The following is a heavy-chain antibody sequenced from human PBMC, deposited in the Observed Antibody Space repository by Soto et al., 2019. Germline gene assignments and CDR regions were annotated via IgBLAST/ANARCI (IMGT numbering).Heavy chain of an antibody. CDR1: KYTFSNYA. D-gene: IGHD3-10*01. CDR2: INAGNANT. CDR3: ASGSPGTKFDS. V-gene: IGHV1-3*01. Sequence: ASVKVSCKASKYTFSNYAMHWVRQAPGQRLAWMGWINAGNANTKYSQKFQGRVTITRDTSASTAYMELSSLRSEDTAVYYCASGSPGTKFDSWGLGTLVTVSS. J-gene: IGHJ4*02.